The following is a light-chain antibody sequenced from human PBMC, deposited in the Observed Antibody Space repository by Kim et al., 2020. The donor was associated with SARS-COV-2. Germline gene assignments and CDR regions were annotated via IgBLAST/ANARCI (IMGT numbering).Light chain of an antibody. CDR3: SSYTSSSTYYV. V-gene: IGLV2-14*01. CDR1: SSDIGGYKY. Sequence: QSALTQPASVSGSPGQLITISCTGTSSDIGGYKYVSWYQQHPGKAPKLMIYDVSKRPSGVANRFSGSKSGNTASLTISGLQAGDEADYYCSSYTSSSTYYVFGTGTKVTVL. J-gene: IGLJ1*01. CDR2: DVS.